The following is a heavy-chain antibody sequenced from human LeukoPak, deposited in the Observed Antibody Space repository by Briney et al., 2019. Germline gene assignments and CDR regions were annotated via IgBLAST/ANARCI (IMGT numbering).Heavy chain of an antibody. Sequence: ASVKVSCKASGYTFTGYYMHWVRQAPGQGLEWIGWINPNSGGTNYAQKFQGRVTMTRDTSISTAYMELSRLRSDDTAVYYCARDHYDILTGYYPEDFQHWGQGTLVTVSS. V-gene: IGHV1-2*02. J-gene: IGHJ1*01. D-gene: IGHD3-9*01. CDR1: GYTFTGYY. CDR3: ARDHYDILTGYYPEDFQH. CDR2: INPNSGGT.